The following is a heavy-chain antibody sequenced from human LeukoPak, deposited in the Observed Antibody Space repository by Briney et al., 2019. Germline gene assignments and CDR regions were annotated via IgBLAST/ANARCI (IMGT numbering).Heavy chain of an antibody. J-gene: IGHJ4*02. CDR1: GFAFSNYA. Sequence: GGSLRLSCSASGFAFSNYATHWVRQAPEKGLEYVAGINSNGGSTYYADSVKGRFTISRDNAKNTVYLQMNSLRAEDTAVYYCVLPLRDGDFYFDYWGQGTLVTVSS. CDR3: VLPLRDGDFYFDY. CDR2: INSNGGST. V-gene: IGHV3-64D*06. D-gene: IGHD4-17*01.